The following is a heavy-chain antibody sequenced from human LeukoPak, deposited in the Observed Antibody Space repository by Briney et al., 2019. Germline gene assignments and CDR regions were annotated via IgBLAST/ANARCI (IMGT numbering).Heavy chain of an antibody. CDR1: GFSLSTSGVG. D-gene: IGHD3-10*01. Sequence: SGPTLVKPTQTLTLTCTFSGFSLSTSGVGVGWIRQPPGKALEWLALIYWDDDKRYSPSLKSWLTITKDTSKNHVVLTMTNMDPVDTATYYGAQDGSGSYYPTYFDYWGQGTLVTVSS. CDR2: IYWDDDK. CDR3: AQDGSGSYYPTYFDY. J-gene: IGHJ4*02. V-gene: IGHV2-5*02.